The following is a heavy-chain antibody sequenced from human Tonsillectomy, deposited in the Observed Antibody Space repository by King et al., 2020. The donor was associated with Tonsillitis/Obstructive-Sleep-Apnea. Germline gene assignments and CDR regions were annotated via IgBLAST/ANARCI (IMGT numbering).Heavy chain of an antibody. V-gene: IGHV4-39*01. CDR3: ARQLGATRGYFDY. J-gene: IGHJ4*02. Sequence: MQLQESGPGLVKPSETLSLTCTVSGGSISSSSNYWGWIRQPPGEGLEWIGSISYIGSSYYNPSLKSRVLISVDTSKNQFSLKLTSVTAADTAVYYCARQLGATRGYFDYWGQGTLVTVSS. CDR1: GGSISSSSNY. D-gene: IGHD1-26*01. CDR2: ISYIGSS.